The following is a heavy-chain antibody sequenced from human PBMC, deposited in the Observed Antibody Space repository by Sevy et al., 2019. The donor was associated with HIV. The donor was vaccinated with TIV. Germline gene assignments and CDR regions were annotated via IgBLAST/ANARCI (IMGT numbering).Heavy chain of an antibody. V-gene: IGHV4-34*01. Sequence: SETLSLTCAVYGGSFSGYYWNWIRQPPGKGLEWIGEINHSGSTKYNPSLKSRVTISIDTSKNQFYLKLSSVTAADTAVYYCARDNNGLLGPFDYWGQGTLVTV. CDR1: GGSFSGYY. CDR2: INHSGST. D-gene: IGHD3-22*01. CDR3: ARDNNGLLGPFDY. J-gene: IGHJ4*02.